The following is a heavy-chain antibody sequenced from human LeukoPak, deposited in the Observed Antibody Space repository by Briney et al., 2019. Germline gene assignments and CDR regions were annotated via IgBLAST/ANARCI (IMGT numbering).Heavy chain of an antibody. Sequence: PSETLSLTCAVSGGSISSSNWWSWVRQPPGKGLEWIGEIYHSGSTNYNPSLKSRVTISVDKSKNQFSLKLSSVTAADTAVYYCARAMDIVVVPAAPKGAFDIWGQGTMVTVSS. J-gene: IGHJ3*02. CDR2: IYHSGST. CDR3: ARAMDIVVVPAAPKGAFDI. V-gene: IGHV4-4*02. D-gene: IGHD2-2*03. CDR1: GGSISSSNW.